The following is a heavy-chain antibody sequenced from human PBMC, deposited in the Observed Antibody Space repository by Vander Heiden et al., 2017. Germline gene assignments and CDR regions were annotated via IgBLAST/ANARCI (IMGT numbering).Heavy chain of an antibody. CDR3: ARLSRLDYWYFDL. CDR1: GGSISSSSYY. Sequence: QLQLQESGPGLEKPSETLSLTCTVSGGSISSSSYYWGWIRQPPGKGLEWIGNIYYSGSISYTPSLKSRVTISVDTSKNQFSLKLSSVTAADTAVDDGARLSRLDYWYFDLWGRGTLGTVSS. CDR2: IYYSGSI. J-gene: IGHJ2*01. D-gene: IGHD1-1*01. V-gene: IGHV4-39*01.